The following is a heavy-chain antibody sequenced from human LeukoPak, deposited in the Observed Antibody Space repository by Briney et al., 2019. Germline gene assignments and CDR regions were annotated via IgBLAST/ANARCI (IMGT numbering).Heavy chain of an antibody. CDR1: GYTFTGYY. V-gene: IGHV1-2*02. CDR3: ARDGSMAAAGYFDY. Sequence: ASVKVSCKASGYTFTGYYMHWVRQAPGQGLEWMGWINPNSGGTNYAQKFQGRVTMTRDTSISTAYMELSRLRSDDTAVYYCARDGSMAAAGYFDYWGQGTLVTVSS. CDR2: INPNSGGT. D-gene: IGHD6-13*01. J-gene: IGHJ4*02.